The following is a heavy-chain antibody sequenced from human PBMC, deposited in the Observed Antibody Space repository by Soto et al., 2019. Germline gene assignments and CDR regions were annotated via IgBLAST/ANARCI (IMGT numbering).Heavy chain of an antibody. J-gene: IGHJ4*02. Sequence: QVQLQESGPGLVKPSQTLSLTCTVSGGSINTGGYYWSWIRQHPGKGLEWIGYIYYSGSTYYNPSLKSRITISVDTSKNQFSLKLSSVTAADTAVYYCARDRGGYGHFDYWGQGTLVTVSS. D-gene: IGHD3-22*01. CDR3: ARDRGGYGHFDY. V-gene: IGHV4-31*03. CDR2: IYYSGST. CDR1: GGSINTGGYY.